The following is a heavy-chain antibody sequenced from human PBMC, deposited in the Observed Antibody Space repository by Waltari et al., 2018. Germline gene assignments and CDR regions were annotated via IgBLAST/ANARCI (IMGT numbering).Heavy chain of an antibody. CDR2: INQYGSEK. CDR1: GFTFTSYW. J-gene: IGHJ4*02. D-gene: IGHD7-27*01. Sequence: EVQVVESGGGLVQPGGSLRLSCAASGFTFTSYWMSWVRQAPGKGPEWVANINQYGSEKNYVDYVKGRFTISRDNAKDSLYLQMNSLRAEDTAVYFCARDHWGPDYWGQGTLVTVSS. CDR3: ARDHWGPDY. V-gene: IGHV3-7*01.